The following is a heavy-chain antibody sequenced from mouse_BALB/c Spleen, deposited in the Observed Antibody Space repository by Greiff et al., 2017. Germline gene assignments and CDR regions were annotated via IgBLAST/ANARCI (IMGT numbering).Heavy chain of an antibody. CDR3: ARLRYYYAMDY. J-gene: IGHJ2*01. Sequence: QVQLQQSGPELVKPGASVKISCKASGYAFSSSWMNWVKQRPGQGLEWIGRIYPGDGDTNYNGKFKGKATLTADKSSSTAYMQLSSLTSVDSAVYFCARLRYYYAMDYWGQGTTLTVSS. CDR1: GYAFSSSW. V-gene: IGHV1-82*01. D-gene: IGHD1-1*02. CDR2: IYPGDGDT.